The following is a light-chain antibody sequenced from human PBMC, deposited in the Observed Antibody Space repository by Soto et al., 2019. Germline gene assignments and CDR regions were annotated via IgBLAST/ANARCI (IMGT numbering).Light chain of an antibody. J-gene: IGLJ1*01. CDR2: GLS. V-gene: IGLV2-14*01. Sequence: QSALTQPASVSGSPGQSITISCTGTISDFVVYNYVSWYQQHPGKAPKLMIYGLSNRPSGVSNRFSGSKSGNTASLTISGLQADDEADYYCSSHAISSARQVFGTGTKVTVL. CDR1: ISDFVVYNY. CDR3: SSHAISSARQV.